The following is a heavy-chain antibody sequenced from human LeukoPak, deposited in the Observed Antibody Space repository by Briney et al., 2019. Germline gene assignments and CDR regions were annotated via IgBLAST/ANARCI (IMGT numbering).Heavy chain of an antibody. Sequence: ASVKVSCKASGYTFTSYYMHWVRQAPGQGLEWMGIINPSGGSTSYAQKFQGRVTMTRDMSTSTVYMELSSLRSEDTAAYYCARAEGGGQYSSYIDYWGQGTLVTVSS. V-gene: IGHV1-46*01. J-gene: IGHJ4*02. CDR3: ARAEGGGQYSSYIDY. D-gene: IGHD6-19*01. CDR2: INPSGGST. CDR1: GYTFTSYY.